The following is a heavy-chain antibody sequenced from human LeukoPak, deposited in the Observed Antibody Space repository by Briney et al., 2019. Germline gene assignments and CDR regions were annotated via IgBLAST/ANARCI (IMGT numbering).Heavy chain of an antibody. V-gene: IGHV4-61*02. CDR2: IYTSGST. CDR3: ARLITIFGVVPPQRYMDV. CDR1: GGSISSGSYY. J-gene: IGHJ6*03. Sequence: SETLSLTCTVSGGSISSGSYYWSWLRQPAGTGLEWIGRIYTSGSTNYNPSLKSRVTISVDTSKTQFSLKLSSVTAADTAVYYCARLITIFGVVPPQRYMDVWGKGTTVTVSS. D-gene: IGHD3-3*01.